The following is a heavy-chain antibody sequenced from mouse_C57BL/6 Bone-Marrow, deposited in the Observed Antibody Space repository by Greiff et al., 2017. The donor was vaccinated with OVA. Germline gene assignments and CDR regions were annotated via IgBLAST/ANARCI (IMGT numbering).Heavy chain of an antibody. V-gene: IGHV3-6*01. Sequence: EVHLVESGPGLVKPSQSLSLTCSVTGYSITSGYYWNWIRQFPGNKLEWMGYISYDGSNNYNPSLKNRISITRYTSKNQFFLKLNSVTTEDTATYYCSSYDGYYAFAYWGQGTLVTVSA. D-gene: IGHD2-3*01. CDR2: ISYDGSN. CDR1: GYSITSGYY. CDR3: SSYDGYYAFAY. J-gene: IGHJ3*01.